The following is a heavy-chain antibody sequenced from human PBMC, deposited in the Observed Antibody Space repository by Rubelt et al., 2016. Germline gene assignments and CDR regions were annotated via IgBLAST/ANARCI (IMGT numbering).Heavy chain of an antibody. CDR1: GFTFSSYA. D-gene: IGHD4-17*01. J-gene: IGHJ6*01. CDR2: ISYDGSNK. V-gene: IGHV3-30*04. Sequence: PGRSLRLSCAASGFTFSSYAMHWVRQAPGKGLEWVAVISYDGSNKYYADSVKGRFTISRDNSKNTLYLQMNSLRAEDTAVYYCARVPMAKVTTYYYYYYGMDVGGQGTTVTVSS. CDR3: ARVPMAKVTTYYYYYYGMDV.